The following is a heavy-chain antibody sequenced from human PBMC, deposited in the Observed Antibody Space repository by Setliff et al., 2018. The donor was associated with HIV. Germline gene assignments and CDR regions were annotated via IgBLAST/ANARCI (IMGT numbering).Heavy chain of an antibody. CDR3: ARTLIQLWFGY. CDR1: GFTFSSYA. V-gene: IGHV3-23*01. CDR2: ISGSGGST. Sequence: PEGSLRLSCAASGFTFSSYAMSWVRQAPGKGLEWVSAISGSGGSTYYADSVKGRFTISRDNSKNTLYLQMNSLRAEDTAVYYCARTLIQLWFGYWGQGTLVTVSS. J-gene: IGHJ4*02. D-gene: IGHD5-18*01.